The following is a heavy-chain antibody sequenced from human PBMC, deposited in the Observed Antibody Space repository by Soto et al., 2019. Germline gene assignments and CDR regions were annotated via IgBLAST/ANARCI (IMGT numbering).Heavy chain of an antibody. CDR1: GGTFSTYA. J-gene: IGHJ4*02. Sequence: QVQLVQSGAEVKKPESSVKVSCKAPGGTFSTYAISWVRQAPGQGLEWMGGIIPMFGTANYAQRFPDRVTITAHESTNTVYMQLSSLRSDETAVYFCASGIQLWLRRINNGYSGWGQGTLVTVSS. CDR3: ASGIQLWLRRINNGYSG. D-gene: IGHD5-18*01. V-gene: IGHV1-69*12. CDR2: IIPMFGTA.